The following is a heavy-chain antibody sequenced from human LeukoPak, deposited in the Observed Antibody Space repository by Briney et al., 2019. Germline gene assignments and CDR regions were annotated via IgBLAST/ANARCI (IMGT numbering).Heavy chain of an antibody. Sequence: SETLSLTCAVYGGSFSGYYWSWIRQPPGKGLEWIGEINHSGSTNYNPSLKSRVTISVDTSKNQFSLKLSSVTAADTAVYYCASIGYCSGGSCFDAFDIWAKGQWSPSLQ. CDR3: ASIGYCSGGSCFDAFDI. D-gene: IGHD2-15*01. V-gene: IGHV4-34*01. CDR2: INHSGST. CDR1: GGSFSGYY. J-gene: IGHJ3*02.